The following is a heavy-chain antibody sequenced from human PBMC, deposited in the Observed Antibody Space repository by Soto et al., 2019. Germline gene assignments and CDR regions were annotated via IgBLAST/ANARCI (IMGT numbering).Heavy chain of an antibody. J-gene: IGHJ5*02. CDR1: GYTFTSYD. CDR2: MNPNSGNT. D-gene: IGHD6-13*01. CDR3: ARERSAAGTGWFDP. V-gene: IGHV1-8*01. Sequence: QVQLVQSGAEVKKPGASVKVSCKASGYTFTSYDINWVRQANGQGLEWMGWMNPNSGNTGYAQKFQGRVTMTRNTSISTAYMDLSSLRSEDTAVYYCARERSAAGTGWFDPWGQGTLVTVSS.